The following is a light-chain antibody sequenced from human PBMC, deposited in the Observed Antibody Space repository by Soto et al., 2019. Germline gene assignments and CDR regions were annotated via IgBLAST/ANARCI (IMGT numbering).Light chain of an antibody. J-gene: IGLJ1*01. CDR3: SSYTSSSTLLYV. Sequence: QSALTQPASVSGSPGKSITISCTGTSSDVGGYNYVSWYQQHPGKAPKLMIYYVSNRPSGVSNRFSGSKSGNTASLTISGLQAEDEADYYCSSYTSSSTLLYVFGTGTK. CDR1: SSDVGGYNY. V-gene: IGLV2-14*01. CDR2: YVS.